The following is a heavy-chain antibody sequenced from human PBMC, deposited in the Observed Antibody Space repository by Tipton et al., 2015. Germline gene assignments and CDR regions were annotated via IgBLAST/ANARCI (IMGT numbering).Heavy chain of an antibody. CDR2: IWYDGSDK. CDR1: GFTFTSYV. V-gene: IGHV3-33*06. D-gene: IGHD3-22*01. CDR3: AKDRAIISMIVVVH. Sequence: SLRLSCAASGFTFTSYVMHWVRQAPGKGLEWVAVIWYDGSDKYYADSVKGRFTISRDNSKNTLYLQMNSLRAEDTAVYYCAKDRAIISMIVVVHWGQGTLVTVSS. J-gene: IGHJ4*02.